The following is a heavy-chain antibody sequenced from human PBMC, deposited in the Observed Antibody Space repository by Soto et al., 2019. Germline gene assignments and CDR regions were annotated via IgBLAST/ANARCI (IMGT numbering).Heavy chain of an antibody. Sequence: PSETLSLTCTVSGGSISSGDYYWSWIRQPPGKGLEWIGYIYYSGSTYYNPSLKSRVTISVDTSKSQFSLKLSSVTAADTAVYYCARARTRYYYDSSGYYSTDWGQGTLVTVSS. V-gene: IGHV4-30-4*01. CDR1: GGSISSGDYY. CDR2: IYYSGST. J-gene: IGHJ4*02. D-gene: IGHD3-22*01. CDR3: ARARTRYYYDSSGYYSTD.